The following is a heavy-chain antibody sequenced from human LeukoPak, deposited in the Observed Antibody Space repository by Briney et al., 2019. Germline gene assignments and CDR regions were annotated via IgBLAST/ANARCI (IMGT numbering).Heavy chain of an antibody. D-gene: IGHD3-3*01. J-gene: IGHJ4*02. CDR3: AKDSDFWSGPNFDY. CDR1: GFTFSSYG. CDR2: IRYDGSNK. V-gene: IGHV3-30*02. Sequence: GGSLRLSCAASGFTFSSYGMHWVRQAPGKGLEWVAFIRYDGSNKYYADSVKGRFTISRDNSKNTLYLQMNSLRAEDTAVYYCAKDSDFWSGPNFDYWGQGPLATVSS.